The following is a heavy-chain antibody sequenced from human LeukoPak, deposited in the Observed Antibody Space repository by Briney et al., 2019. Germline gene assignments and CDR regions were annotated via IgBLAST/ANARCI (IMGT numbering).Heavy chain of an antibody. Sequence: GGSLKLSCAASGFTFSSYAMSWVRQAPGKGLEWVSAISGSGGSTYYADSVKGRFTISRDNSKNTLYLQMNSLRAEDTAVYYCANGGPVGARADRSDYWGQGTLVTVSS. D-gene: IGHD1-26*01. CDR1: GFTFSSYA. CDR2: ISGSGGST. J-gene: IGHJ4*02. V-gene: IGHV3-23*01. CDR3: ANGGPVGARADRSDY.